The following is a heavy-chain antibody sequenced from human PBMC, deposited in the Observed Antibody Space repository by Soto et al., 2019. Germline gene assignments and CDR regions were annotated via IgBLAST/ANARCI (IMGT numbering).Heavy chain of an antibody. CDR1: AGSISTLNYY. D-gene: IGHD2-8*01. Sequence: QVQLQESGPGLVRPSQTLSLTCTVSAGSISTLNYYWSWIRQHPEKGLEWIGYISYSGSTFYHSSLQSRVTISLDTSKKQFSLTLTSVPAADTAVYYCARSAQWDGFDPWGQGTMVTVAS. J-gene: IGHJ3*01. V-gene: IGHV4-31*03. CDR2: ISYSGST. CDR3: ARSAQWDGFDP.